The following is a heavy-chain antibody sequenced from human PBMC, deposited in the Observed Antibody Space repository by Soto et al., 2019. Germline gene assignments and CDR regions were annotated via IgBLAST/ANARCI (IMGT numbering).Heavy chain of an antibody. CDR2: ISWSSGSV. J-gene: IGHJ4*02. CDR3: VKDIHEQWLVSHFEY. CDR1: GFTFDSYA. Sequence: EVQLVESGGGLVQPGRSLRLSCVASGFTFDSYAMHWVRQAPGKGLEWVSGISWSSGSVGYGDSVRGRFTISRDNAQNSLYLEVNSLRVEDTAFYYCVKDIHEQWLVSHFEYWGQGALVTVSS. D-gene: IGHD6-19*01. V-gene: IGHV3-9*01.